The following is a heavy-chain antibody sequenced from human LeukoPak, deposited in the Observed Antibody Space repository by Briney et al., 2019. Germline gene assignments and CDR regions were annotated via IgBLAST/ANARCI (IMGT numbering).Heavy chain of an antibody. CDR1: GYTFTGHY. J-gene: IGHJ6*02. V-gene: IGHV1-2*04. CDR2: INPNSGGT. CDR3: ARSGGKLRDYYYGMDV. Sequence: GASVKVSCKASGYTFTGHYMHWVRQAPGQGLEWMGWINPNSGGTNYAQKFQGWVTMTRDTSISTAYMELSRLRSDDTAVYYCARSGGKLRDYYYGMDVWGQGTTVTVSS. D-gene: IGHD5-12*01.